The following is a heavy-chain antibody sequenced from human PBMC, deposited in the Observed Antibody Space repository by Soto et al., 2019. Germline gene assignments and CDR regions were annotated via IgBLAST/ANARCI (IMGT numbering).Heavy chain of an antibody. CDR1: GYTLTELS. D-gene: IGHD6-13*01. CDR3: ATTKRYSSSWYTFSSYYYYGMDV. CDR2: FDPEDGET. V-gene: IGHV1-24*01. J-gene: IGHJ6*02. Sequence: ASVKVSCKVSGYTLTELSMHWVRQAPGKGLEWMGGFDPEDGETIYAQKFQGRVTMTEDTSTDTAYMELSSLRSEDTAVYYCATTKRYSSSWYTFSSYYYYGMDVWGQGTTVTVSS.